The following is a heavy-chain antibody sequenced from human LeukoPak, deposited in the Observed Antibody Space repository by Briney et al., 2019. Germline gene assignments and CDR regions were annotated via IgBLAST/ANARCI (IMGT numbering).Heavy chain of an antibody. V-gene: IGHV4-31*03. CDR2: IYYSGST. Sequence: SETLSLTCTVSGGSISSGGYYWSWIRQHPGKGLEWIGYIYYSGSTYYNPSLKSRVTISVDTSKNQFSLKLSSVTAADTAVYYCARVLLVPAATFDYWGQGTLVTVSS. J-gene: IGHJ4*02. CDR1: GGSISSGGYY. CDR3: ARVLLVPAATFDY. D-gene: IGHD2-2*01.